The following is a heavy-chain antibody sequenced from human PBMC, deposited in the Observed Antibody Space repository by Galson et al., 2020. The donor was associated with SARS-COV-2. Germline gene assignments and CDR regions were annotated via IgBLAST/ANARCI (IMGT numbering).Heavy chain of an antibody. Sequence: GGSLRLSCAASGFTFSSHGIPWARQPPGKGLEWVAVISSDGSNKYYADSVKGRFTISRDNSKNTLDLQMNSLRAEYTAVYYSAKDFYHGGGFDVLVRGTLVTVS. CDR2: ISSDGSNK. CDR1: GFTFSSHG. J-gene: IGHJ2*01. D-gene: IGHD2-2*01. CDR3: AKDFYHGGGFDV. V-gene: IGHV3-30*18.